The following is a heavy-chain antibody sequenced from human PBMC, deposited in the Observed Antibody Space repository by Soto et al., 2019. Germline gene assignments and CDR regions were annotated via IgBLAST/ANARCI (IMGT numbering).Heavy chain of an antibody. CDR3: AKTQYSSGWYAEFDY. CDR2: ISGSGGST. CDR1: GFTVSSNY. Sequence: GGSLRLSCAASGFTVSSNYMSWVRQAPGKGLEWVSAISGSGGSTYYADSVKGRFTISRDNSKNTLYLQMNSLRAEDTAVYYCAKTQYSSGWYAEFDYWGQGTLVTVSS. V-gene: IGHV3-23*01. D-gene: IGHD6-19*01. J-gene: IGHJ4*02.